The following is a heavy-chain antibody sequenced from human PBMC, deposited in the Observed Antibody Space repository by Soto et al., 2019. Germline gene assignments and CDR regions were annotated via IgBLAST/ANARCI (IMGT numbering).Heavy chain of an antibody. CDR3: ARDQSGSGSYYNGYGMDV. CDR1: GGSISSYY. Sequence: SETLSLTCTVSGGSISSYYWSWIRQPPGKGLEWIGYIYYSGSTNYNPSLKSRVTISVGTSKNQFSLKLSSVTAADTAVYYCARDQSGSGSYYNGYGMDVWGQGTTVTVSS. J-gene: IGHJ6*02. CDR2: IYYSGST. D-gene: IGHD3-10*01. V-gene: IGHV4-59*01.